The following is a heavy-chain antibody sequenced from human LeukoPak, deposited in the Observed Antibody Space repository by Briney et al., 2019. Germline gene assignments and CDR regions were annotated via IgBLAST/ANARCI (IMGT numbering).Heavy chain of an antibody. Sequence: SETLSLTCTVSDGSITSDSYSWGWTRQPQGKGLQWIVTLTYAGTNYYNPSLKSRVTMPVDTAKNQFSLKLSSVTATDTAVYYCARLRGGVQLWGDWGQGTLVTVSS. CDR1: DGSITSDSYS. V-gene: IGHV4-39*01. CDR2: LTYAGTN. D-gene: IGHD5-18*01. CDR3: ARLRGGVQLWGD. J-gene: IGHJ4*02.